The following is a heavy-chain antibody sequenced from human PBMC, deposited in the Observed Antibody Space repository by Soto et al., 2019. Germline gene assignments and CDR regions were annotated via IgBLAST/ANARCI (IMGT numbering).Heavy chain of an antibody. V-gene: IGHV3-9*01. CDR1: GFTFDDYA. CDR2: ISWNSGSI. Sequence: EVQLVESGGGLVQPGRSLRLSCAASGFTFDDYAMHWVRQAPGKGLEWVSGISWNSGSIGYADSVKGRFTISRDNAKNSLYLQMNSLRAEDTALHYCAKSWPQNMAGTPEGSFDYWGHGTLVTVSS. CDR3: AKSWPQNMAGTPEGSFDY. D-gene: IGHD1-1*01. J-gene: IGHJ4*01.